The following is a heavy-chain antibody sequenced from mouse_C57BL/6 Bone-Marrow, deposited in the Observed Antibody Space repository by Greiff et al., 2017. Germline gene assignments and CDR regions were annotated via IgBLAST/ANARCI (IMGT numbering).Heavy chain of an antibody. V-gene: IGHV5-4*03. CDR3: ARALNWDGAMDY. CDR1: GFTFSSYA. D-gene: IGHD4-1*01. J-gene: IGHJ4*01. Sequence: EVKLVESGGGLVKPGGSLKLSCAASGFTFSSYAMSWVRQTPEKRLEWVATISDGGSYTYYPDNVKGRFTISRDNAKHNLYLQMSHLKSEDTAMYYCARALNWDGAMDYWGQGTSVTVSS. CDR2: ISDGGSYT.